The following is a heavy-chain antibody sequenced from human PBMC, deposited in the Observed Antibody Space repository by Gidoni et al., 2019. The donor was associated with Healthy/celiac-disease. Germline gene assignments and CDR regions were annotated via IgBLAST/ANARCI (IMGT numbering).Heavy chain of an antibody. J-gene: IGHJ6*02. D-gene: IGHD3-3*01. CDR1: GYTFTSYA. CDR2: INTNTGNP. Sequence: QVQLVQSGSELKKPGASVKVSCQASGYTFTSYAMNWVRQAPGQGLEWMGWINTNTGNPTYAQGFTGRFVFSLDTSVSTAYLQISSLKAEDTAVYYCARGGEERYDFWSGPYYYYGMDVWGQGTTVTVSS. CDR3: ARGGEERYDFWSGPYYYYGMDV. V-gene: IGHV7-4-1*02.